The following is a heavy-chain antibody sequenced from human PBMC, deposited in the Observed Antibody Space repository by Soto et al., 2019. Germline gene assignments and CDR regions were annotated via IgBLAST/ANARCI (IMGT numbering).Heavy chain of an antibody. CDR2: MNPNSGNT. J-gene: IGHJ6*02. V-gene: IGHV1-8*01. CDR3: ARAAYTPSYYDYVWGSYRYPRGYYYGMDV. Sequence: GASVKVSCKASGYTFTSYDINWVRQATGQGLEWMGWMNPNSGNTGYAQKFQGRVTMTRNTSISTAYMELSSLRSEDTAVYYCARAAYTPSYYDYVWGSYRYPRGYYYGMDVWGQGTTVTVSS. CDR1: GYTFTSYD. D-gene: IGHD3-16*02.